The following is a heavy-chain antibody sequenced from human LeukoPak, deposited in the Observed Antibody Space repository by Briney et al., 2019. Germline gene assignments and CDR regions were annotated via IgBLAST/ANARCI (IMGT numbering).Heavy chain of an antibody. V-gene: IGHV1-69*06. CDR1: GGTFSSYA. J-gene: IGHJ4*02. CDR3: AREEIAVAGTVY. Sequence: SVKVSCKASGGTFSSYAVSWVRQAPGQGLEWMGGIIPIFGTANYAQKFQGRVTITADKSTSTAYMELSSLRSEDTAVYYCAREEIAVAGTVYWGQGTLVTVSS. CDR2: IIPIFGTA. D-gene: IGHD6-19*01.